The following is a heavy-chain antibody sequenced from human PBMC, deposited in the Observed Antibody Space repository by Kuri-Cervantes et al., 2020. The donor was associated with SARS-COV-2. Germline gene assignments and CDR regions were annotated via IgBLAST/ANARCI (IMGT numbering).Heavy chain of an antibody. CDR1: GGTFSSYA. V-gene: IGHV1-69*04. Sequence: SVKVSCKASGGTFSSYAISWVRQAPRQGLEWMGRIIPIPGIANYAQKFQGRVTITADKSTSTAYMALSSLRSEDTAVYYCSRGADLGIGDYWGKGNLVNVSS. CDR3: SRGADLGIGDY. D-gene: IGHD7-27*01. CDR2: IIPIPGIA. J-gene: IGHJ4*02.